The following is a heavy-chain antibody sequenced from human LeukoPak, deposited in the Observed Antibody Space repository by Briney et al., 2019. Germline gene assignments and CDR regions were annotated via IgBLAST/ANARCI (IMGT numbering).Heavy chain of an antibody. V-gene: IGHV4-31*03. CDR1: GGSISSGGYY. CDR3: ARVEIYYDSSGYYGNYYFDY. Sequence: SETLSLTCTVSGGSISSGGYYWSWIRQHPGKGLEWIGYIYYSGSTYYNPSLKSRVTISVDTSKNQFSLKLSSVTAADTAVYYCARVEIYYDSSGYYGNYYFDYWGQGTPGHRLL. CDR2: IYYSGST. D-gene: IGHD3-22*01. J-gene: IGHJ4*02.